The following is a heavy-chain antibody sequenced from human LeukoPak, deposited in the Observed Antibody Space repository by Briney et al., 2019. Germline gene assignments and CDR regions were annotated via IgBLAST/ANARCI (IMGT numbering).Heavy chain of an antibody. CDR1: GFTFSDYY. V-gene: IGHV4-30-2*03. CDR2: ILYSGTT. CDR3: ARHLSGSKDY. Sequence: LRLSCAASGFTFSDYYMSWIRQPPGKGLEWIGSILYSGTTYYNPSLKSRVTISVDTSKSQLSLKLTSVTAADTAVYFCARHLSGSKDYWGQGILITVSS. J-gene: IGHJ4*02. D-gene: IGHD3-10*01.